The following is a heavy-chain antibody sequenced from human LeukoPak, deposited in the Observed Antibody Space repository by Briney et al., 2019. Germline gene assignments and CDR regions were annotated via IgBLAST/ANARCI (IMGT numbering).Heavy chain of an antibody. V-gene: IGHV3-21*01. J-gene: IGHJ5*02. CDR1: GFTFSSYR. D-gene: IGHD2-2*03. Sequence: GGSLRLSCAASGFTFSSYRMNWVRQAPGKGLEWVSPISSSGSYIFYADSVKGRFTISRDNAKSSLYLQMNSLRAEDTAVYYCARAHSGYCSSTSCYSNWFDPWGQGTLVTVSS. CDR2: ISSSGSYI. CDR3: ARAHSGYCSSTSCYSNWFDP.